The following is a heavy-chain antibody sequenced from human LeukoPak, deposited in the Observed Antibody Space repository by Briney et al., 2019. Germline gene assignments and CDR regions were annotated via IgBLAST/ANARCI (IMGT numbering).Heavy chain of an antibody. CDR2: ISGSGGST. CDR1: GFTFSSYA. CDR3: AKDSFDILGLPRTYYYDSSGYLDY. J-gene: IGHJ4*02. V-gene: IGHV3-23*01. D-gene: IGHD3-22*01. Sequence: PGGSLRLSCAASGFTFSSYAMSWVRQAPGKVLEWVSAISGSGGSTYYADSVKGRFTISRDNSKNTLYLQMNSLRAEDTAVYYCAKDSFDILGLPRTYYYDSSGYLDYWGQGTLVTVSS.